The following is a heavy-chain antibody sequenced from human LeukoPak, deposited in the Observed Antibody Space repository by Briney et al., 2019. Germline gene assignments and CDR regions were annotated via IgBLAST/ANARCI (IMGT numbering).Heavy chain of an antibody. CDR2: ISYDGSNK. D-gene: IGHD3-9*01. V-gene: IGHV3-30-3*01. CDR3: ARDRDVARYDILTGFPFDY. J-gene: IGHJ4*02. CDR1: GFTFSNAW. Sequence: GGSLRLSCAASGFTFSNAWMSWVRQAPGKGLEWVAVISYDGSNKYYADSVKGRFTISRDNSKNTLYLQMNSLRAEDTAVYYCARDRDVARYDILTGFPFDYWGQGTLVTASS.